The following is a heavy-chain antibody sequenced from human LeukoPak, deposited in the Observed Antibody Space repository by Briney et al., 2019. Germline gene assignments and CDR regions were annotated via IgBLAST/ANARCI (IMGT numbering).Heavy chain of an antibody. CDR1: GYTFTGYY. J-gene: IGHJ4*02. D-gene: IGHD3-3*01. CDR3: ARGHDFWSGYYPQHPLFDY. CDR2: INPNSGGT. Sequence: GASVKVSCKASGYTFTGYYMHWVRQAPGQGLEWMGWINPNSGGTNYAQKFQGRVTMTRDTSISTAYMELSRLRSDDTAVYYCARGHDFWSGYYPQHPLFDYWGQGTLVTVSS. V-gene: IGHV1-2*02.